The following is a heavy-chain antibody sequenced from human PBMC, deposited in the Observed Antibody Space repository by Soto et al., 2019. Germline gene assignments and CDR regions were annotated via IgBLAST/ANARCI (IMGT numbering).Heavy chain of an antibody. V-gene: IGHV3-33*01. CDR3: ARDEGGLLWFGELFG. D-gene: IGHD3-10*01. CDR2: IWYDGSNK. CDR1: GFTFSSYG. J-gene: IGHJ4*02. Sequence: QVQLVESGGGVVQPGRSLRLSCAASGFTFSSYGMHWVRQAPGKGLEWVAVIWYDGSNKYYADSVKGRFTISRDNSKNTLYLQTNSLRAEDTAVYYCARDEGGLLWFGELFGWGQGTLVTVSS.